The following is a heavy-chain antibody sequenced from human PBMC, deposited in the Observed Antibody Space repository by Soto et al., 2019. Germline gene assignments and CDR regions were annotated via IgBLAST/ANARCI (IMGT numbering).Heavy chain of an antibody. Sequence: EVQLLESGGGLVQAGGSLRLSCAASGFTFNSYGMSWVRQAPGKGLEWVSAISNSGRNTYYAHPVKGRFTISRDNSKNTLYLQMNTLRVEDTAIYYCAKDLRNDYPGFVVSVGGVPAAFRWGQGTLVIVSS. D-gene: IGHD2-15*01. CDR3: AKDLRNDYPGFVVSVGGVPAAFR. CDR2: ISNSGRNT. V-gene: IGHV3-23*01. J-gene: IGHJ4*02. CDR1: GFTFNSYG.